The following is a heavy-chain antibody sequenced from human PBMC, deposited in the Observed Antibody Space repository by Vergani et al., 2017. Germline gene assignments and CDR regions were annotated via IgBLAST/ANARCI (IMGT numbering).Heavy chain of an antibody. CDR1: GGSISSSNW. Sequence: QVQLQESGPGLVKPSGTLSLTCAVSGGSISSSNWWSWVRQPPGKGLEWIGEIYHSGSTNYNPSLKSRVTISVDKSKSRFSLKLSSVTAADTAVYYCARRGVSSRLTYWYFDLWGRGTLVTVSS. D-gene: IGHD4/OR15-4a*01. CDR2: IYHSGST. V-gene: IGHV4-4*02. CDR3: ARRGVSSRLTYWYFDL. J-gene: IGHJ2*01.